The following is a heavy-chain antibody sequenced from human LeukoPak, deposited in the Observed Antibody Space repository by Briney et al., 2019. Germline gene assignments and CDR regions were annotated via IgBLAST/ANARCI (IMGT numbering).Heavy chain of an antibody. CDR1: GGSISSYY. Sequence: SETLSLTCTVSGGSISSYYWSWIRQPPGKGLEWIGYIYYSGSTNYNPSLKSRVTISVDTSKNQFSLKLSSVTAADTAVYYCARAGGSGSYFMYYFDYWGRGTLVTVSS. CDR3: ARAGGSGSYFMYYFDY. CDR2: IYYSGST. D-gene: IGHD3-10*01. V-gene: IGHV4-59*01. J-gene: IGHJ4*02.